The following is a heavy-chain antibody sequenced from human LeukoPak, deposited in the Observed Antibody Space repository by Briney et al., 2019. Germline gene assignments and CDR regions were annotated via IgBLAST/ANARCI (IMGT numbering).Heavy chain of an antibody. CDR3: AKSIGYYDSSGYFDY. V-gene: IGHV3-43D*03. D-gene: IGHD3-22*01. CDR1: GFTFDDYA. Sequence: GGSLRLSCAASGFTFDDYAMHWVRQAPGKGLEWVSLISWDGGSTYYADSVKGRFTISRDNSKNSLYLQMNSLRAEDTALYYCAKSIGYYDSSGYFDYWGQGTLVTVSS. CDR2: ISWDGGST. J-gene: IGHJ4*02.